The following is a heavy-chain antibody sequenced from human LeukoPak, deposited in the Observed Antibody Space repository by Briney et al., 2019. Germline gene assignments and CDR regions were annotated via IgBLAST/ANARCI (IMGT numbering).Heavy chain of an antibody. Sequence: PGGSLRLSCAASGFTFSSYSMNWVRQAPGKGLEWVSSISSSSSYIYYADSVKGRFTISRDNAKNSLYLQMNSLRAEDTAVYYCAREGQGDYGGYYYMDVWGKGTTVTVSS. CDR3: AREGQGDYGGYYYMDV. D-gene: IGHD4-23*01. CDR1: GFTFSSYS. J-gene: IGHJ6*03. V-gene: IGHV3-21*01. CDR2: ISSSSSYI.